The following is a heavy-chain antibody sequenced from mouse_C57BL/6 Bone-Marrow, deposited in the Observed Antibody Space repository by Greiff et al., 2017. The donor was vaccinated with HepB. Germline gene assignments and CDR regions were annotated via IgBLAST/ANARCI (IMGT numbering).Heavy chain of an antibody. CDR1: GFTFSDYG. J-gene: IGHJ4*01. CDR2: ISSSSSTI. Sequence: DVKLVESGGGLVKPGGSLKLSCAASGFTFSDYGMHWVRQAPEKGLEWVAYISSSSSTIYYADTVKGRFTIARDNAKNTLFLQMTSLRSEDTAMYYGARRITTVVATDAMDCWGQGTSVTVAS. D-gene: IGHD1-1*01. CDR3: ARRITTVVATDAMDC. V-gene: IGHV5-17*01.